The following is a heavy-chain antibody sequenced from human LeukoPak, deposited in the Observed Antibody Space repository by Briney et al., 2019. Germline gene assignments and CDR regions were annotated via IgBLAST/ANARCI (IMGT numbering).Heavy chain of an antibody. J-gene: IGHJ4*02. Sequence: GASVKVSCKASGYTFTSYGISWVRQAPGQGLEWMGWISAYNGNTNYAQKLQGRVTMTTDTSTSTAYMELRSLRSDDTAVYYCARDDWLLRPYRVAGTRQFDYWGQGTQVTVSS. CDR2: ISAYNGNT. V-gene: IGHV1-18*01. CDR3: ARDDWLLRPYRVAGTRQFDY. CDR1: GYTFTSYG. D-gene: IGHD3-9*01.